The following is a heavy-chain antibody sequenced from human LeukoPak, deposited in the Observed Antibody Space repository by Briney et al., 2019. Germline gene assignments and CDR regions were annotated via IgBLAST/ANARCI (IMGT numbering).Heavy chain of an antibody. V-gene: IGHV3-66*03. CDR1: GFRVSDYY. CDR2: IRDSGEA. CDR3: ARDRAANQDWVEFDP. D-gene: IGHD3/OR15-3a*01. Sequence: GGSLRLSCAVSGFRVSDYYISWVRQAPGKGLEWVGLIRDSGEAFYADFARGRFAISRDESENTLYLQMDSLRVEDTAVYFCARDRAANQDWVEFDPWGQGTPVIVSS. J-gene: IGHJ5*02.